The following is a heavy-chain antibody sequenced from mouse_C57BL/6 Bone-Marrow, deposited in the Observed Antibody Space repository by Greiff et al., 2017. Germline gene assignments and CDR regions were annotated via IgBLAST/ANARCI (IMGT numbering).Heavy chain of an antibody. CDR2: IYPRSGNT. CDR1: AYPFTSYG. V-gene: IGHV1-81*01. J-gene: IGHJ3*01. Sequence: QVQLKESGAELARPGASVKLSSKASAYPFTSYGISWVKQRTGRGFGWIGEIYPRSGNTYYNGKFKGKATLTADKSSSTAYMELRSLTSEDSAVYFCARETAQAPFAYWGQGTLVTVSA. D-gene: IGHD3-2*02. CDR3: ARETAQAPFAY.